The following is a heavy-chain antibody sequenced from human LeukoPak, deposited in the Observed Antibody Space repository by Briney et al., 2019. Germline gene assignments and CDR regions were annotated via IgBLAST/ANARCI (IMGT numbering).Heavy chain of an antibody. Sequence: SVNVPCKACGYTFTGYYMQGVRQAPAKGLEGVGRINPNRCGKNYAQMFQDRVNKTRSRAIGTAHLELSRLRSDDTAVNYCAGGEAMANWFDTWGQGNLVTVSS. D-gene: IGHD5-18*01. CDR3: AGGEAMANWFDT. V-gene: IGHV1-2*06. CDR2: INPNRCGK. J-gene: IGHJ5*02. CDR1: GYTFTGYY.